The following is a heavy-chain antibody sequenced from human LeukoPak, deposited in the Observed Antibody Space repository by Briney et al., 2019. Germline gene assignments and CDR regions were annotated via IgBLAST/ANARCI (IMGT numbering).Heavy chain of an antibody. Sequence: PSETLSLTCAVYGGSLSGYYWSWIRQPPGKGLEWIGEINHSGSTNYNRSLKSRVTISVDTSKNQFFLKLSSVTAADTAVYYCARGSRWFGVSDYWGQGTLVTVSS. D-gene: IGHD3-10*01. CDR2: INHSGST. CDR1: GGSLSGYY. CDR3: ARGSRWFGVSDY. V-gene: IGHV4-34*01. J-gene: IGHJ4*02.